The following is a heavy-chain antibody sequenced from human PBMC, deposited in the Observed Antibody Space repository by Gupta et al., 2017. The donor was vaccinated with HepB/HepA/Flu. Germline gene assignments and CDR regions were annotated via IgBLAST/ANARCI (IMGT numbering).Heavy chain of an antibody. CDR3: ASGYWNFDL. V-gene: IGHV3-7*01. CDR1: GFTFSTYW. J-gene: IGHJ2*01. CDR2: IKHDGSEK. Sequence: EVQLVESGGGLVQPGGSLRLSCAASGFTFSTYWMTWVRQAPGKGLEWVANIKHDGSEKNYVDSVKGRFTIARDNAKNSLYVQMNSLRAEDTAVYYCASGYWNFDLWGRGTQVTVSS.